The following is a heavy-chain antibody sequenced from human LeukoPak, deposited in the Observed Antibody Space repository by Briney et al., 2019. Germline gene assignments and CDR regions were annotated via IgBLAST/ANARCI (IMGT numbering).Heavy chain of an antibody. D-gene: IGHD4-17*01. CDR3: ARSYGYGDSDY. V-gene: IGHV1-69*05. Sequence: SVKVSCKASGYTFTSYAISWVRQAPGQGLEWMGGIIPIFGTANYAQKFQGRVTITTDESTSTAYMELSSLRSEDTAVYYCARSYGYGDSDYWGQGTLVTVSS. CDR1: GYTFTSYA. CDR2: IIPIFGTA. J-gene: IGHJ4*02.